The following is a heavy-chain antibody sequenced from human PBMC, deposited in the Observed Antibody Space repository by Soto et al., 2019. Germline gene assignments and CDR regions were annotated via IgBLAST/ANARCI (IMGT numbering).Heavy chain of an antibody. J-gene: IGHJ5*02. Sequence: SETLSLTCAVYGGSFSGYYWSWIRQPPGKGLEWIGEINHSGSTNYNPSLKSRVTISVDTSKNQFSLKLSSVTAADTAVYYCARDLRFGAESWFDPWGQGTLVTVS. CDR3: ARDLRFGAESWFDP. V-gene: IGHV4-34*01. CDR2: INHSGST. D-gene: IGHD3-10*01. CDR1: GGSFSGYY.